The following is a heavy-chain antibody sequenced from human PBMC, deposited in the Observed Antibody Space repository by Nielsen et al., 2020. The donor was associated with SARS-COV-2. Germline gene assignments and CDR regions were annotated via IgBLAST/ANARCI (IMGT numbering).Heavy chain of an antibody. V-gene: IGHV1-18*01. CDR1: GYTFTSYA. CDR3: ARDPHSSGWTYYFDY. Sequence: ASVKVSCKASGYTFTSYAMNWVRQAPGQGLEWMGWISAYNGNTNYAQKLQGRVTMTTDTSTSTAYMELRSLRSDDTAVYYCARDPHSSGWTYYFDYWGQGTLVTVSS. J-gene: IGHJ4*02. CDR2: ISAYNGNT. D-gene: IGHD6-19*01.